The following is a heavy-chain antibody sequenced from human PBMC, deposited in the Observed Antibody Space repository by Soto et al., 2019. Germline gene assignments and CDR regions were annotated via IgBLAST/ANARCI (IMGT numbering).Heavy chain of an antibody. J-gene: IGHJ4*02. CDR2: IKSKTDGGTT. CDR1: GFTFSNAW. V-gene: IGHV3-15*01. Sequence: EVQLVESGGGLVKPGGSLRLSCAASGFTFSNAWMSWFRQAPGKGLEWVGRIKSKTDGGTTDYAAPVKGRFTISRDDSKNTLYLQMNSLKTEDTAVYYCTTEYYYDSSGYIPYYFDYWGQGTLVTVSS. CDR3: TTEYYYDSSGYIPYYFDY. D-gene: IGHD3-22*01.